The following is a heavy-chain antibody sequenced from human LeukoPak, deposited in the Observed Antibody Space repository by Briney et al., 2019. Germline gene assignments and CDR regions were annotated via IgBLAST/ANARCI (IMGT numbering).Heavy chain of an antibody. V-gene: IGHV3-66*01. J-gene: IGHJ4*02. CDR3: AREHPWFVY. CDR2: IYSGGST. Sequence: GGSLRLSCAASGFTFSSYSMNWVRQAPEKGLEWVSVIYSGGSTYYADSVKGRFTISRDNSKNTLYLQMNSLRAEDTAVYYCAREHPWFVYWGQGTLVTVSS. CDR1: GFTFSSYS.